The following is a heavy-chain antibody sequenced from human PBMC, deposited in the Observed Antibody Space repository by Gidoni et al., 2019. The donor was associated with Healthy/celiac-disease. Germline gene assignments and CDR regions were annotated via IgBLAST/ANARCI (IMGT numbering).Heavy chain of an antibody. D-gene: IGHD3-9*01. Sequence: QVQLVQSGAEVKKPGSSVKVSCKASGGTFSSYAISWVRQAPGQGLEWMGGIIPIFGTANYAQKFQGRVTITADKSTSTAYMELSSLRSEDTAVYYCARDYEDYDILTGYYGYFDYWGQGTLVTVSS. J-gene: IGHJ4*02. CDR1: GGTFSSYA. CDR2: IIPIFGTA. CDR3: ARDYEDYDILTGYYGYFDY. V-gene: IGHV1-69*06.